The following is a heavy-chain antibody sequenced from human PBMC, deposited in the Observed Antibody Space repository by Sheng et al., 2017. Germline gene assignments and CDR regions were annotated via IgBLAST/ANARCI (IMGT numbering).Heavy chain of an antibody. CDR3: ARDGDYGAGSYSNGDAFDI. CDR2: ISRSGSTI. CDR1: GFTFSSYE. D-gene: IGHD3-10*01. J-gene: IGHJ3*02. V-gene: IGHV3-48*03. Sequence: EVQLVESGGGLVQPGGSLRLSRAASGFTFSSYEMIWVRQAPGKGLECVSYISRSGSTIHYADSVKGRFTISRDNAKNSLHLQMNSLRGEDTAVYYCARDGDYGAGSYSNGDAFDIWGQGTMVT.